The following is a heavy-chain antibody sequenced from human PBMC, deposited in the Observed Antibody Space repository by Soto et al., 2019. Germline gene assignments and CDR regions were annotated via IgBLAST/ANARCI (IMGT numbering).Heavy chain of an antibody. CDR1: GGSFSGYY. D-gene: IGHD3-16*02. Sequence: PSETLSLTCAVYGGSFSGYYWSWIRQPPGKGLEWIGEINHSGSTNYNPSLKSRVTISVDTSKNQFSLKLSSVTAADTAVYYCARTPWGSYRYTGLDYWGQGTLVTVS. CDR3: ARTPWGSYRYTGLDY. J-gene: IGHJ4*02. V-gene: IGHV4-34*01. CDR2: INHSGST.